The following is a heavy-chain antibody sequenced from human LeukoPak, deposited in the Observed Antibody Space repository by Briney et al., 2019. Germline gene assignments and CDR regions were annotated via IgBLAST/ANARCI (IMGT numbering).Heavy chain of an antibody. Sequence: HPGRSLKLSCAASGFTFRNLGMHWVRQAPGKGLVWVSRINSDGRSTNYADSVKGRFTISRDNAKNTLYLQMNSLRAEDTAVYYCARDPDSSGWSSIEYWGQGTLVTVSS. J-gene: IGHJ4*02. CDR1: GFTFRNLG. CDR2: INSDGRST. CDR3: ARDPDSSGWSSIEY. V-gene: IGHV3-74*01. D-gene: IGHD6-19*01.